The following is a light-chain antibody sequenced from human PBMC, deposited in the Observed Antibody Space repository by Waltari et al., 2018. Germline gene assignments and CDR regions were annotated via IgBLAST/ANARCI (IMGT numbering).Light chain of an antibody. Sequence: QSALTQPASVSGSPGQSITISCTGTSSDVGAYNYVSWYQQHPGTAPNLMIYDVSNRPSGVSYRFSVSKSGNTASLTISGLQADDEAYYYCSSYTSGSTLCVFGGGTKLTVL. V-gene: IGLV2-14*03. CDR1: SSDVGAYNY. CDR3: SSYTSGSTLCV. J-gene: IGLJ3*02. CDR2: DVS.